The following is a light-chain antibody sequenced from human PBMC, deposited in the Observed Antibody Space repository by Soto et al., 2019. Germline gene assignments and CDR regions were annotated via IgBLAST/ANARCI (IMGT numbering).Light chain of an antibody. CDR1: QRIDTS. V-gene: IGKV3-15*01. J-gene: IGKJ5*01. CDR2: NAA. CDR3: QQYYKWPPFT. Sequence: EIVMTQSPATLSVSPGERATLSCRASQRIDTSLAWYQQRPGQAPRLLLYNAATRATGIPARFSGRGLGTEFTLTISSLQSEDFALYYCQQYYKWPPFTFGPGTRLEIK.